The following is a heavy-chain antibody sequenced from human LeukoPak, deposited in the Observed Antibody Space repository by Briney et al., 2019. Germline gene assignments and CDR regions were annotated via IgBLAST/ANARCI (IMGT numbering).Heavy chain of an antibody. V-gene: IGHV3-23*01. CDR1: GFTFSSYA. CDR2: ISGSGGST. CDR3: AQVSGTWYFFDS. Sequence: PGGSLRLSCAASGFTFSSYAMSWVRQAPGKRLEWVSAISGSGGSTYYADSVKGRFTISRDNSKNTLYLQLNSLRAEDTAVYHCAQVSGTWYFFDSWGPGTLVTVSS. J-gene: IGHJ4*02. D-gene: IGHD3-10*01.